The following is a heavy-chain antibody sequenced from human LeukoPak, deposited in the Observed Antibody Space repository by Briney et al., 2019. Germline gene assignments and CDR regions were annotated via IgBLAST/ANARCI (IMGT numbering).Heavy chain of an antibody. V-gene: IGHV1-3*01. Sequence: EASVKVSCTASGYTFTSYAMHWVRQAPGQRLEWMGWINAGNGNTKYSQKFQGRVTITRDTSADTAYMELSSLRSEDTAVYYCARLNYCTNGVCYAGFDYWGQGTLVTVSS. CDR1: GYTFTSYA. D-gene: IGHD2-8*01. J-gene: IGHJ4*02. CDR2: INAGNGNT. CDR3: ARLNYCTNGVCYAGFDY.